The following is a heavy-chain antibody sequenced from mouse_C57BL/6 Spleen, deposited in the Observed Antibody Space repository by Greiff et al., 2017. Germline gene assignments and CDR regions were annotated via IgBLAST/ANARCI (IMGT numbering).Heavy chain of an antibody. J-gene: IGHJ2*01. CDR1: GFTFSSYT. V-gene: IGHV5-9*01. CDR3: ARTGTRYFDY. CDR2: ISGGGGNT. D-gene: IGHD4-1*01. Sequence: EVNVVESGGGLVKPGGSLKLSCAASGFTFSSYTMSWVRQTPEKRLEWVATISGGGGNTYYPDSVKGRFTISRDNAKNTLYLQMSSLRSEDTALYYCARTGTRYFDYWGQGTTLTVSS.